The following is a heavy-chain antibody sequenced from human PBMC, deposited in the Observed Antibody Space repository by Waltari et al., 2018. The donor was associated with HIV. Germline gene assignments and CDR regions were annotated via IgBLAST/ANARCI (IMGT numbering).Heavy chain of an antibody. D-gene: IGHD3-10*01. CDR3: ARHDYYGSGSYDY. V-gene: IGHV4-59*08. CDR1: GGPISSYS. J-gene: IGHJ4*02. Sequence: QVQLQQSGPGLVKPSETLPPTCTVSGGPISSYSSRWIRQPPGKGLEWIGYIYYSGSTNYNPSLKSRVTISVDTSKNQFSLKLSSVTAADTAVYYCARHDYYGSGSYDYWGQGTLVTVSS. CDR2: IYYSGST.